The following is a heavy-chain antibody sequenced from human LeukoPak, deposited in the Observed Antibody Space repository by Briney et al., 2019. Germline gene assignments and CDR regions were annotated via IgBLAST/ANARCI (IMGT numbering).Heavy chain of an antibody. V-gene: IGHV4-4*07. CDR2: IHTSGNT. D-gene: IGHD7-27*01. CDR3: ARDALGKGYYYYYMDV. CDR1: GGSISSYY. J-gene: IGHJ6*03. Sequence: PSETLSLTCTVSGGSISSYYWSWIRQPAGKGLEWIGRIHTSGNTDYNPSLKSRVTISVDTSKNQFSLKLSSVTAADTAVYYCARDALGKGYYYYYMDVWGKGTTVTVSS.